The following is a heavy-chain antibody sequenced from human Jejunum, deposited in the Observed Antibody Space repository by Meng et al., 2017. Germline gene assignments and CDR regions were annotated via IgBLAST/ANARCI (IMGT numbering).Heavy chain of an antibody. J-gene: IGHJ4*02. Sequence: QAQLVDSGGGVVQPGRSLRLSCGASGFTFTSHGFHWVRQAPGKGLEWVAVIWYDGSQKYYADSVRDRFTVSRDDSKNTVYLQMNSLRAEDTSLYYCVRDGNHFLDYWGQGTLVTVSS. D-gene: IGHD1-14*01. CDR1: GFTFTSHG. CDR2: IWYDGSQK. V-gene: IGHV3-33*01. CDR3: VRDGNHFLDY.